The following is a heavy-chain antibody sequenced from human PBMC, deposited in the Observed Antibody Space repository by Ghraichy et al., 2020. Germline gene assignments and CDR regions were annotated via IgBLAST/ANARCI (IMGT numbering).Heavy chain of an antibody. CDR2: MTATSGST. CDR1: GFTFSNFA. J-gene: IGHJ4*02. CDR3: VKTKSRMVLYYFDL. Sequence: GSLNISCEASGFTFSNFAMAWVRQAPGKEPEWVSAMTATSGSTYYINSVKGRFAISRDNSRNSLYLQMNSLRAEDTAVYYCVKTKSRMVLYYFDLWGQETVVSVSS. D-gene: IGHD3-16*01. V-gene: IGHV3-23*01.